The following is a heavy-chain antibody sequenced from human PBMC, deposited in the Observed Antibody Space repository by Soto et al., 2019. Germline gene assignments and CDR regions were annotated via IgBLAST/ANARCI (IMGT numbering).Heavy chain of an antibody. J-gene: IGHJ6*02. Sequence: SLRLSCAASGFTFSSYGMHWVRQAPGKGLEWVAVISYDGRNKYYADAVKGRFTISRDNSKNTLYLQMSSLRAEDTAVYYCVKDGSSGWPYFYDMDVWGQGTTVTV. D-gene: IGHD6-19*01. V-gene: IGHV3-30*18. CDR1: GFTFSSYG. CDR3: VKDGSSGWPYFYDMDV. CDR2: ISYDGRNK.